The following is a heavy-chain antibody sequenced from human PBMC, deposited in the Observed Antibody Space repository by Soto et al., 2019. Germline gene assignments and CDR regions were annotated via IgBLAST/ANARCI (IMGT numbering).Heavy chain of an antibody. CDR3: ARDCGGDCYYPYYYYYGMDV. D-gene: IGHD2-21*02. Sequence: SETLSLTCTASGGSISSYYWSWIRQPPGKGLEWIGYIYYSGSTNYNPSLKSRVTISVDTSKNQFSLKLSSVTAADTAVYYCARDCGGDCYYPYYYYYGMDVWGQGTTVTVSS. J-gene: IGHJ6*02. CDR1: GGSISSYY. CDR2: IYYSGST. V-gene: IGHV4-59*01.